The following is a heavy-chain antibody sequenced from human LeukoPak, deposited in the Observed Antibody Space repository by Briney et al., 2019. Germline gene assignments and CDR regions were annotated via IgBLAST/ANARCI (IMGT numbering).Heavy chain of an antibody. Sequence: SETLSLTCTVSGGSISSYYWSWIRQPPGKGLEWIGYIYYSGSTNYNPSLKSRVTISVDSSKNQFSLKLSSVTAADTAAYYCARDSVAVAGDRAFDIWGHGTMVTVSS. CDR2: IYYSGST. CDR1: GGSISSYY. J-gene: IGHJ3*02. V-gene: IGHV4-59*01. D-gene: IGHD2-15*01. CDR3: ARDSVAVAGDRAFDI.